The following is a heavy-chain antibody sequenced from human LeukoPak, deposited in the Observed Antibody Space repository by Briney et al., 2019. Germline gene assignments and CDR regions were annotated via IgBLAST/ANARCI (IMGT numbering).Heavy chain of an antibody. CDR2: ISGSDRTT. J-gene: IGHJ6*03. CDR1: GFTFNSFA. Sequence: PGGSLRLSCAASGFTFNSFAMSWVRQAPGKGLEWVSGISGSDRTTYYADSVKGRFTISRDNSKNTLYLQMNSLRAEDTAVYYCANTYGSGRLYYYYYYMDVWGKGTTVTISS. CDR3: ANTYGSGRLYYYYYYMDV. D-gene: IGHD3-10*01. V-gene: IGHV3-23*01.